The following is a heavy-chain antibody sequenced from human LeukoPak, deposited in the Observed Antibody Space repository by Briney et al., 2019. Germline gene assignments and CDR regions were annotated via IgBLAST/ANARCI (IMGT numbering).Heavy chain of an antibody. D-gene: IGHD5-12*01. CDR1: GGSISSYY. CDR2: IYTSGST. CDR3: ARDLPRGGYDTLSDYGMDV. Sequence: SETLSLTCTVSGGSISSYYWSWIRQPAGKGLDWIGRIYTSGSTNYNPSLKSRVTMSVDTSKNQFSLKLSSVTAADTAVYYCARDLPRGGYDTLSDYGMDVWGQGTTVTVSS. J-gene: IGHJ6*02. V-gene: IGHV4-4*07.